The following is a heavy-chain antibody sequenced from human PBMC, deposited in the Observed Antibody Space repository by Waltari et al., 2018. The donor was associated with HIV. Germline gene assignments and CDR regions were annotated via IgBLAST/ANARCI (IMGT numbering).Heavy chain of an antibody. CDR1: GYTFTSYA. CDR3: ARVISSGWFDY. Sequence: QVQLVQSGAEVKKPGASVKVSCKASGYTFTSYALHSVRQAPGQRLEWMGWINAGNGNTKYSQKFQGRVTITRDTTASTAYMEVSSLRSEDTAVYYCARVISSGWFDYWGQGTLVTVAS. V-gene: IGHV1-3*01. D-gene: IGHD6-19*01. CDR2: INAGNGNT. J-gene: IGHJ4*02.